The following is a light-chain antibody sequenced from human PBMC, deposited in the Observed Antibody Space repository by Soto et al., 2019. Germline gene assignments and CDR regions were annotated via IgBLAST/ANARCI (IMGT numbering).Light chain of an antibody. Sequence: AIQMTQSPSSLSASVGDRVTITCRASQAIKNDLVWYQQRPGKAPTILIYRSSSLQSGVPSRFNGSGSGTDFTLTISSLQPEDFATYYCLQDYNYPYTFGQGTKLEIK. V-gene: IGKV1-6*01. J-gene: IGKJ2*01. CDR2: RSS. CDR1: QAIKND. CDR3: LQDYNYPYT.